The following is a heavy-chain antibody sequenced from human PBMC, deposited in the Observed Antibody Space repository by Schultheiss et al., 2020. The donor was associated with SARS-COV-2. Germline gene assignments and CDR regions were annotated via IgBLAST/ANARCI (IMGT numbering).Heavy chain of an antibody. Sequence: GESLKISCAASGFTFSSYWMSWVRQAPGKGLEWVAVIWYDGSNKYYADSVKGRFTISRDNSKNTLYLQMNSLRAEDTAVYYCAREYDSSGYLTLGYYYGMDVWGQGTTVTVSS. CDR3: AREYDSSGYLTLGYYYGMDV. CDR1: GFTFSSYW. D-gene: IGHD3-22*01. CDR2: IWYDGSNK. V-gene: IGHV3-33*08. J-gene: IGHJ6*02.